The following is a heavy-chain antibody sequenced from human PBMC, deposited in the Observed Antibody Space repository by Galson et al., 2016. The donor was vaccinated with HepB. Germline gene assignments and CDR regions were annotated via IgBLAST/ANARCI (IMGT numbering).Heavy chain of an antibody. J-gene: IGHJ6*03. CDR3: ARESVAELDTAMIYYYYFYYMGV. D-gene: IGHD5-18*01. CDR2: VNHSGST. V-gene: IGHV4-34*01. Sequence: SETLSLTCAVSGGSFSDSYWTWIRQSPGKGLEWIGEVNHSGSTKYNPSLKSRVTISVDTSKNQFSLKLNSVTAADTAVYYCARESVAELDTAMIYYYYFYYMGVWGKGTTVTVSS. CDR1: GGSFSDSY.